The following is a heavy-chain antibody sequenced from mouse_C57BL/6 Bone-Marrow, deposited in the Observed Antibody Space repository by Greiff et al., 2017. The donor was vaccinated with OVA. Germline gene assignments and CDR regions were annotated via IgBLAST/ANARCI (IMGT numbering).Heavy chain of an antibody. D-gene: IGHD2-5*01. CDR2: IWSDGST. CDR1: GFSLTSYG. J-gene: IGHJ3*01. Sequence: VKVVESGPGLVAPSQSLSITCTVSGFSLTSYGVHWVRQPPGKGLEWLVVIWSDGSTTYNSALKSRLSISKDNSKSQVFLKMNSLQTDDTAMYYCARHAYYSNYGFAYWGQGTLVTVSA. CDR3: ARHAYYSNYGFAY. V-gene: IGHV2-6-1*01.